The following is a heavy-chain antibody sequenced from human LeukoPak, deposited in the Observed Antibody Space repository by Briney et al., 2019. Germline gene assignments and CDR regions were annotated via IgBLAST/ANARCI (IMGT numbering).Heavy chain of an antibody. D-gene: IGHD3-9*01. CDR1: GGSVSSGRYY. CDR3: AREGTLTGYYDDDFYYYGMDV. V-gene: IGHV4-61*01. CDR2: IYYTGST. J-gene: IGHJ6*04. Sequence: SETLSLTCSVSGGSVSSGRYYCGWIRLPPGKRLEWIGYIYYTGSTNYNPSLKNRATISVDMSKNQFSLKLTSVTAADTAVYYCAREGTLTGYYDDDFYYYGMDVWGKGTTVIVSS.